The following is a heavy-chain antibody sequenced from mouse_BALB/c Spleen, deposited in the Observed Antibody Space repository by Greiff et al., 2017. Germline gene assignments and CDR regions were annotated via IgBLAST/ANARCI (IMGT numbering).Heavy chain of an antibody. Sequence: QVQLKESGPGLVQPSQSLSITCTVSGFSLTSYGVHWVRQSPGKGLEWLGVIWSGGSTDYNAAFISRLSISKDNSKSQVFFKMNSLQADDTAIYYCARNRDYDYDEFAYWGQGTLVTVSA. CDR3: ARNRDYDYDEFAY. D-gene: IGHD2-4*01. V-gene: IGHV2-4-1*01. CDR2: IWSGGST. J-gene: IGHJ3*01. CDR1: GFSLTSYG.